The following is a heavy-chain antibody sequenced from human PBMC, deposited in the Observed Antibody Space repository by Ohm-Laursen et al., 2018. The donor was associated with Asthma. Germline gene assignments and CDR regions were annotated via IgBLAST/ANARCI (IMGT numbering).Heavy chain of an antibody. D-gene: IGHD6-13*01. Sequence: RSLRLSCTASGFTFSSYGMHWVRQAPGKGLEWVALILYDGSNKSYADSVKGRFTISRDNSKNTLYLQMNNLRAEDTAVYYCARRSDIEAATIDYWGQGTLVTVSS. CDR3: ARRSDIEAATIDY. CDR2: ILYDGSNK. J-gene: IGHJ4*02. CDR1: GFTFSSYG. V-gene: IGHV3-33*01.